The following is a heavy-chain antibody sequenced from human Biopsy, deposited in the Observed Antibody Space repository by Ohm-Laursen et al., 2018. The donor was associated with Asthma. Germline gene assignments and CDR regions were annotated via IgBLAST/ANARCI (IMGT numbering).Heavy chain of an antibody. J-gene: IGHJ6*02. V-gene: IGHV1-69*05. CDR3: AREVSTLDCGYYYYAMDV. CDR2: IIPIFGTS. D-gene: IGHD3/OR15-3a*01. CDR1: GGMFGNYA. Sequence: SSVKVSCKASGGMFGNYAIRWVRQAPGQGLEWMGGIIPIFGTSNYAQKFQGRVTFTRDESTSSAYMELSSLRSEDSAVYYCAREVSTLDCGYYYYAMDVWGQGTTVTVSS.